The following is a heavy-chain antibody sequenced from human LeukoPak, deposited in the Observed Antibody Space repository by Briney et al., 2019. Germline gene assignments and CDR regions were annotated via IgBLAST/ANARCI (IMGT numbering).Heavy chain of an antibody. J-gene: IGHJ4*02. V-gene: IGHV6-1*01. CDR1: GDSVSNNSAA. D-gene: IGHD5-18*01. CDR3: ASRYSLNS. CDR2: TYYRSKWYN. Sequence: SQTLSLTCAISGDSVSNNSAAWNWIRQSPARGLEWLGRTYYRSKWYNEYAVSVQSQITINADTSKNQFSLQLNSVTPEDTAVYYCASRYSLNSWGQGTLVTVSS.